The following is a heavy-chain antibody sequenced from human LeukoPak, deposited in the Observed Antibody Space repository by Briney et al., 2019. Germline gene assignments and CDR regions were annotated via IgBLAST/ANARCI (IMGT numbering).Heavy chain of an antibody. Sequence: PGGSLRLSCTASGFTFSSYAMSWVRQAPGKGPEWVSAISGGGGSTYFADSVKGRFTISRDNSKSTLYLQMNSLRAEDTAVYYCAKNWDYGSGIFYYYYMDVWGKGTTVTVSS. D-gene: IGHD3-10*01. J-gene: IGHJ6*03. CDR3: AKNWDYGSGIFYYYYMDV. V-gene: IGHV3-23*01. CDR2: ISGGGGST. CDR1: GFTFSSYA.